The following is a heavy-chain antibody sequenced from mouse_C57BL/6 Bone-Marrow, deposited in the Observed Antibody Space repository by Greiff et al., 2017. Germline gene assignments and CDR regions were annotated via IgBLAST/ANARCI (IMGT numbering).Heavy chain of an antibody. CDR3: SRGGNYGGYYFDY. V-gene: IGHV1-47*01. CDR1: GYTFTTYP. Sequence: QVQLQQSGAELVTPGASVKMSCKASGYTFTTYPIEWMKQNHGKSLEWIGNFHPYNDDTMYNDKFKGTATLTVEKSSSTVYLELRRLTSDDSAVYYCSRGGNYGGYYFDYWGQGTTLTVSS. D-gene: IGHD2-1*01. J-gene: IGHJ2*01. CDR2: FHPYNDDT.